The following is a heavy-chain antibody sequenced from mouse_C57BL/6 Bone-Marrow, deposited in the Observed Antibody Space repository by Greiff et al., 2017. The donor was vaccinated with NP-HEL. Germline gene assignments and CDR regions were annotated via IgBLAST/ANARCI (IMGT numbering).Heavy chain of an antibody. V-gene: IGHV2-9*01. CDR1: GFSLTSYG. CDR2: IWGGGST. CDR3: AKRGYDEGVEAMDY. Sequence: VKLVESGPGLVAPPHCLSITCTVSGFSLTSYGVDWVRQPPGKGLEWLGVIWGGGSTNYNSALMSRLSISKDNSKSQVFLKMNSLQTDDTAMYYCAKRGYDEGVEAMDYWGQGTSVTVSS. J-gene: IGHJ4*01. D-gene: IGHD2-12*01.